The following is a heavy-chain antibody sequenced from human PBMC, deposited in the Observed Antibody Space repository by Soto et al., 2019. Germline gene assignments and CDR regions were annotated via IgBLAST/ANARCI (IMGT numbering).Heavy chain of an antibody. D-gene: IGHD1-26*01. CDR2: IWYHGRDI. J-gene: IGHJ4*02. Sequence: GGSLRLSCAASGFVFSDYVIHWVRQAPGRGLDWVAGIWYHGRDIFYTDSVKGRFTISRDNSKNMLYLQMNSLRAEDTAVYYCARDQGGQSGNFIFDNWGQGTLVTVSS. V-gene: IGHV3-33*01. CDR3: ARDQGGQSGNFIFDN. CDR1: GFVFSDYV.